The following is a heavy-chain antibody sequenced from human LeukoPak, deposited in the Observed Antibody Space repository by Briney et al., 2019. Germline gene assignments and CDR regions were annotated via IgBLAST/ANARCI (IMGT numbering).Heavy chain of an antibody. D-gene: IGHD3-22*01. CDR2: INWNGGST. CDR3: ARLRYDSSGYYSIYDY. Sequence: GGSLRLSCAASGFTFDDYGMSWVRQAPGKGLEWVSGINWNGGSTGYADSVKGRFTISRDNAKNSLFLQMNSLRAEDTAVYYCARLRYDSSGYYSIYDYWGQGALVTVSS. CDR1: GFTFDDYG. V-gene: IGHV3-20*04. J-gene: IGHJ4*02.